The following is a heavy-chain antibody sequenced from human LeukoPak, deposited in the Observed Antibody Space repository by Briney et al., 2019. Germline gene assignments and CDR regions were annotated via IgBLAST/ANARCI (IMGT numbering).Heavy chain of an antibody. V-gene: IGHV3-74*01. J-gene: IGHJ4*02. CDR3: ARDATRGGDFDY. CDR1: GFTFSNYW. D-gene: IGHD2-21*01. Sequence: GGSLRLSCAASGFTFSNYWMHWVRQAPGKGLVWVSRIKSDGSRTDYADSVKGRFTISRDNAKNSLYLQMDSLRAEDTALYYCARDATRGGDFDYWGQGTLVTVSS. CDR2: IKSDGSRT.